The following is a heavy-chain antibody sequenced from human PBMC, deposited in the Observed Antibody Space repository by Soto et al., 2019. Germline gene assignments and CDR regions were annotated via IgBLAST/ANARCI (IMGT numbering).Heavy chain of an antibody. Sequence: EVQLVESGGGLVKPGGSLRLSCAASGFTFSSYSMNWVRQAPGKGLEWVSSISSSSSYIYYADSVKGRFTISRDNAKNSLYLQMNSLRAEDTAVYYCARVSAYCSSTSCYTVTDYWGQGTLVTVSS. CDR1: GFTFSSYS. CDR3: ARVSAYCSSTSCYTVTDY. J-gene: IGHJ4*02. V-gene: IGHV3-21*01. D-gene: IGHD2-2*02. CDR2: ISSSSSYI.